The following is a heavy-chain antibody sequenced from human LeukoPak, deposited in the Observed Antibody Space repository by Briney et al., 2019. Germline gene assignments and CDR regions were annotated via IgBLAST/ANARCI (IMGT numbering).Heavy chain of an antibody. V-gene: IGHV4-34*01. J-gene: IGHJ4*02. CDR1: GVSLTDYY. CDR2: VSPDGYD. D-gene: IGHD6-13*01. CDR3: ARQGAEGTSWYRGTPNCFDH. Sequence: SETLSLTCAVSGVSLTDYYWSWIRQSPGKGLEWIGEVSPDGYDKYNPSLKSRVSISVDRSENQLSLNLTSVTAADTAVYYCARQGAEGTSWYRGTPNCFDHWGQGTLVTVSS.